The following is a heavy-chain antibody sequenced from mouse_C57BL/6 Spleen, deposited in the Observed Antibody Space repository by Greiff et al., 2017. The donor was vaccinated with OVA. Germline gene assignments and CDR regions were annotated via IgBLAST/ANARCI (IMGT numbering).Heavy chain of an antibody. D-gene: IGHD1-1*01. CDR2: FYPGSGSI. Sequence: VQLQQSGAELVKPGASVKLSCKASGYTFTEYTIHWVKQRSGQGLEWIGWFYPGSGSIKYNEKFQDKATLTADKSSSTVYMELSRLTSEDSAVYFCARHEGYYGSEDWYFDVWGTGTTVTVSS. CDR1: GYTFTEYT. CDR3: ARHEGYYGSEDWYFDV. V-gene: IGHV1-62-2*01. J-gene: IGHJ1*03.